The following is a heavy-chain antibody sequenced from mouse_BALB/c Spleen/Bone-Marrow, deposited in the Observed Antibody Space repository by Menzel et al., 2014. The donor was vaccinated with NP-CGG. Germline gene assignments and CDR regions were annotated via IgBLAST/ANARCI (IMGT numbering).Heavy chain of an antibody. CDR2: IDPANGNT. CDR3: ARAYYYGSSYYVMDY. V-gene: IGHV14-3*02. D-gene: IGHD1-1*01. J-gene: IGHJ4*01. CDR1: GFNIKDTY. Sequence: VQLKQSGTELVKPGASVKLSCTASGFNIKDTYMHWVKQRPEQGLEWIGRIDPANGNTRYGPKFQGKATITADTSSNTAYLQLTSLTSEDTAVYYCARAYYYGSSYYVMDYWGQGTSVTVSS.